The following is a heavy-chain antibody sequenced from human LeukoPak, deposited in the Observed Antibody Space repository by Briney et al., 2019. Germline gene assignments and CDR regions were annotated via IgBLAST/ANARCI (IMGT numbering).Heavy chain of an antibody. J-gene: IGHJ4*02. CDR2: IFGNGDTT. V-gene: IGHV3-23*01. Sequence: GGSLRLSCAASGFSFSSYAMNWVRQAPGKGLEWVSIIFGNGDTTYYADSVKGRFTVSRDNSKDTLYLQMNDLRPDDTAIYYCAKRNTMVRGGPCFGYWGQGLLVTVSS. CDR3: AKRNTMVRGGPCFGY. D-gene: IGHD3-10*01. CDR1: GFSFSSYA.